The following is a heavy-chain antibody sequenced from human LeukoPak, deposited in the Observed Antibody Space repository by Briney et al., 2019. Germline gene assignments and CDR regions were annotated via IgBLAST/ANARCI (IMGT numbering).Heavy chain of an antibody. Sequence: GGSLRLSCAASGFSLSSDWMSWVRQAPGKGLEWVANIRRDGSQKYYVDSVKGRFTISRDNADNSLYLHMNSLRAEDTAVYYCARPLMGGGNSPFDSWGQGTLVTVS. J-gene: IGHJ4*02. V-gene: IGHV3-7*05. CDR2: IRRDGSQK. CDR1: GFSLSSDW. CDR3: ARPLMGGGNSPFDS. D-gene: IGHD4-23*01.